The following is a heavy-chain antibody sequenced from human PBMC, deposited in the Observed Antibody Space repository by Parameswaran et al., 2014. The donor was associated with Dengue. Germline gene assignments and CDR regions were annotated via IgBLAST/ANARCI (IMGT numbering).Heavy chain of an antibody. V-gene: IGHV4-39*01. Sequence: WIRQPPGKGLEWIGIIYYTGSTYYNPSLKSRLTISVDTSKSQFSLKLTSVTAADTAVYYCARRRGADSSGWGGFFDYWGQGILVTVSS. D-gene: IGHD6-19*01. CDR3: ARRRGADSSGWGGFFDY. J-gene: IGHJ4*02. CDR2: IYYTGST.